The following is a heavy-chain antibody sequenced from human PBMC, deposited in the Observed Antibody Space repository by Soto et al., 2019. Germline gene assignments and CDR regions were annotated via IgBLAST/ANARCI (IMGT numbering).Heavy chain of an antibody. V-gene: IGHV4-59*01. CDR3: ARERRGYFEY. CDR1: GGSISSYY. J-gene: IGHJ4*02. CDR2: IYYSGST. Sequence: SETLSLTCTVAGGSISSYYWIWIRQPPGKGLEWVGYIYYSGSTNYNPSLKSRVTISVDTSKNQFSLKLSTVTAADTAVYYCARERRGYFEYWGQGTLVTVSS.